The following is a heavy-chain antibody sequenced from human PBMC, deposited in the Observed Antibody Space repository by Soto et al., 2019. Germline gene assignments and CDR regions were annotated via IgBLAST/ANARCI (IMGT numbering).Heavy chain of an antibody. V-gene: IGHV3-33*01. J-gene: IGHJ5*02. CDR2: IWYDGSNK. D-gene: IGHD6-13*01. CDR1: GFTFSSYG. Sequence: VGSLRLSCAASGFTFSSYGMHWVRQAPGKGLEWVAVIWYDGSNKYYADSVKGRFTISRDNSKNTLYLQMNSLRAEDTAVYYCARRAHSSSWYLFDPWGQGTLVTVSS. CDR3: ARRAHSSSWYLFDP.